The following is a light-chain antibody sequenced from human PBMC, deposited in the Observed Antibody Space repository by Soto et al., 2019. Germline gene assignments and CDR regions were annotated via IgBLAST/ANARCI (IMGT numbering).Light chain of an antibody. J-gene: IGLJ2*01. CDR3: LLSYSGARQVV. V-gene: IGLV7-46*01. CDR1: TGVVTSGHY. Sequence: QAVVTQEPSLTVSPGGTVTLTCGSSTGVVTSGHYPYWFQQKPGQAPRTLIYDTSNKHSWTPARFSGSLLGGKAALTLSGAQPEDEAEYYCLLSYSGARQVVFGGGTKVTVL. CDR2: DTS.